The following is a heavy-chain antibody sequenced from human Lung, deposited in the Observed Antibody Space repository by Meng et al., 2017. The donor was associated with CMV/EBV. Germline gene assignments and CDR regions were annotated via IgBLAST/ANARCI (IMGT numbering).Heavy chain of an antibody. CDR3: ARDRAVTNFWSGLHISTWFDP. Sequence: GYYFWFWIRQPPGKGLEWIGYVYHSGSTNYNPSLKSPVTISVDKSKNQFSLNLNSVTAADTAVYYCARDRAVTNFWSGLHISTWFDPWGQGTLVTVSS. D-gene: IGHD3-3*01. J-gene: IGHJ5*02. CDR2: VYHSGST. CDR1: GYYF. V-gene: IGHV4-61*01.